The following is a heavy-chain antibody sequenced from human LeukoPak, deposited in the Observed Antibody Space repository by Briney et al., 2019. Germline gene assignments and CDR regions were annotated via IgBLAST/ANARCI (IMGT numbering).Heavy chain of an antibody. V-gene: IGHV3-9*01. CDR1: GFTFDDYA. D-gene: IGHD3-3*01. J-gene: IGHJ4*02. CDR2: ISWNSGSI. Sequence: PGGSLRLSCAASGFTFDDYAMHWVRQAPGKGLEWVSGISWNSGSIGYADSVKGRFTISRDNAKNSLYLQMNSLRAEDTAVYYCARAGNDFWSGYYSDYWGQGTLVTVSS. CDR3: ARAGNDFWSGYYSDY.